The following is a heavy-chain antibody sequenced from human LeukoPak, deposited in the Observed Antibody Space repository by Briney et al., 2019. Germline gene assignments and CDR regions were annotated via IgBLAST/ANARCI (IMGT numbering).Heavy chain of an antibody. CDR1: GGSISSYY. Sequence: PSETLSLTCTVSGGSISSYYWSWIRQPAGKGLEWIGRIYTSGSTNYNPSLKSRVTMSVDTSKNQFSLKLSSVTAADTAVYYCAREVPYYDFWSGYYSFDYWGQETLVTVSS. D-gene: IGHD3-3*01. V-gene: IGHV4-4*07. J-gene: IGHJ4*02. CDR3: AREVPYYDFWSGYYSFDY. CDR2: IYTSGST.